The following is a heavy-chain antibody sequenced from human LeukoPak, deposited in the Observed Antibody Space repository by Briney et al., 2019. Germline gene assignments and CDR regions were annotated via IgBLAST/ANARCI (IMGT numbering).Heavy chain of an antibody. CDR1: GFTFRNYW. CDR2: INSDGSST. V-gene: IGHV3-74*01. CDR3: TREDLVGAKSLDY. Sequence: GGSLRLSCAASGFTFRNYWMYWVRQAPGKGLVWVSRINSDGSSTSYADSVKGRFTISRDNARNTLYLQMSSLRAGDTALYYCTREDLVGAKSLDYWGQGTLVTVSS. D-gene: IGHD1-26*01. J-gene: IGHJ4*02.